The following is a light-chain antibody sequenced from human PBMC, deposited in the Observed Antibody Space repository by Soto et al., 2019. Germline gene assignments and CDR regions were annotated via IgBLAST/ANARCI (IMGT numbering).Light chain of an antibody. J-gene: IGLJ1*01. CDR1: KNDIGVYDF. Sequence: QSVLTQPPSASGSPGQSVTISCTGTKNDIGVYDFVSWYQHHPGKAPRLIIYEVVQRPSGVPDRFSGSKSGNTASLTVSGLQAADEAAYFCKSYAGSKTYVFGSGTKVNAL. CDR2: EVV. V-gene: IGLV2-8*01. CDR3: KSYAGSKTYV.